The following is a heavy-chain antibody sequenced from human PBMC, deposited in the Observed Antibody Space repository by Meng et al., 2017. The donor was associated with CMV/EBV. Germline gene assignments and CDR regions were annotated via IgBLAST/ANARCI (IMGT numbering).Heavy chain of an antibody. CDR3: TTQIVVVPAATAYFDY. CDR2: IKSKTDGGTT. CDR1: GFTFSNAW. V-gene: IGHV3-15*01. D-gene: IGHD2-2*01. Sequence: GGSLRLSCAASGFTFSNAWMSWVRQAPGKGLEWVGRIKSKTDGGTTDYAAPVKGRFTISRDDSKNTLYLQMNSLKTEDTAAYYCTTQIVVVPAATAYFDYWGQGTLVTVSS. J-gene: IGHJ4*02.